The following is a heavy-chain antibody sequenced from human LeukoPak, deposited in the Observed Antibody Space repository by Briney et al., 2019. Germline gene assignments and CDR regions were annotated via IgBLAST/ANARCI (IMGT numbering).Heavy chain of an antibody. V-gene: IGHV4-59*01. J-gene: IGHJ6*02. D-gene: IGHD5-24*01. Sequence: SETLSLTCAVYGGSFSSYYWSWIRQPPGKGLEWIGYIYYSGSTNYNPSLKSRVTISVDTSKNQFSLKLSSVTAADTAVYYCARDHGGDGYNYYYYYGMDVWGQGTTVTVSS. CDR3: ARDHGGDGYNYYYYYGMDV. CDR2: IYYSGST. CDR1: GGSFSSYY.